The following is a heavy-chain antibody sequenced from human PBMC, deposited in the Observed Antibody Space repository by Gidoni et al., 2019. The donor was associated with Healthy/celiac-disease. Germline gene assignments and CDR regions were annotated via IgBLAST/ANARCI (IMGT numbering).Heavy chain of an antibody. Sequence: QVQLQQWGAGLLKPSETLYLTCAVYGGSVSGYYWSWIRQPPGKGLEWIGEINHSGSTNYNPSLKSRVTISVDTSKNQFSLKLSSVTAADTAVYYCARSASRTVVVAAPMDVWGQGTTVTVSS. J-gene: IGHJ6*02. D-gene: IGHD2-15*01. CDR3: ARSASRTVVVAAPMDV. CDR2: INHSGST. CDR1: GGSVSGYY. V-gene: IGHV4-34*01.